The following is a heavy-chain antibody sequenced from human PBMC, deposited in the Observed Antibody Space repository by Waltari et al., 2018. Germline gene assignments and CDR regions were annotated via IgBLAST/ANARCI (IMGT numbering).Heavy chain of an antibody. J-gene: IGHJ5*02. D-gene: IGHD2-15*01. CDR2: ISAYNGNT. CDR1: GYTFTSYG. V-gene: IGHV1-18*01. CDR3: ARIDIVVVVAATFDP. Sequence: QVQLVQSGAEVKKPGASVKVSCKASGYTFTSYGISWVRQAPGQGLEWMGWISAYNGNTNYAQKLQGRVTRTTDTSTSTAYMELRGLRSDDTAVYYCARIDIVVVVAATFDPWGQGTLVTVSS.